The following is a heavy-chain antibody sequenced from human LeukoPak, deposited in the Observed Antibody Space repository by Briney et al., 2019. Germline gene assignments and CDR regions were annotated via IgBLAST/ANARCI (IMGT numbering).Heavy chain of an antibody. CDR1: GFTFSDHG. V-gene: IGHV3-30*01. CDR3: AREVNYYYYMDI. D-gene: IGHD4-11*01. Sequence: GGSLRLSCSASGFTFSDHGLHWVRQAPGKGLEWVAIISDGGSNTYYADSVRGRFTVSRDNSKNTLYLQMTSLRVDDTAVCYCAREVNYYYYMDIWGKGTAVTVS. CDR2: ISDGGSNT. J-gene: IGHJ6*03.